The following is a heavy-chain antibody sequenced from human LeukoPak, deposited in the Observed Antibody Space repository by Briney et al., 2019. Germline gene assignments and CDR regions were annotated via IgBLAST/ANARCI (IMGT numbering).Heavy chain of an antibody. V-gene: IGHV1-18*01. D-gene: IGHD6-13*01. CDR2: ISAYNGNT. Sequence: GASVKVSFKASGYTFTSYGISWVRQAPGQGLEWMGWISAYNGNTNYAQKLQGRVTMTTDTSTSTAYMELRSLRSDDTAVYYCARVVPKAGYSSSWYLDDYWGQGTLVTVSS. J-gene: IGHJ4*02. CDR3: ARVVPKAGYSSSWYLDDY. CDR1: GYTFTSYG.